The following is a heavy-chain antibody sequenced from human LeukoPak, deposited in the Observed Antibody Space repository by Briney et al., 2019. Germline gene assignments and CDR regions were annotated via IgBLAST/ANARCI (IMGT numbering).Heavy chain of an antibody. CDR1: GFTFSSYA. D-gene: IGHD5-18*01. V-gene: IGHV3-23*01. Sequence: QPGGSLRLSCAASGFTFSSYAMSWVRQAPGKGLEWVSSIGGSGGSTYYADSVKGRFTFSRDNSKNTLYLQMNNLRAEDTAVYYCAKGGYTAMVPLDPWGQGTLVTVSS. CDR2: IGGSGGST. J-gene: IGHJ5*02. CDR3: AKGGYTAMVPLDP.